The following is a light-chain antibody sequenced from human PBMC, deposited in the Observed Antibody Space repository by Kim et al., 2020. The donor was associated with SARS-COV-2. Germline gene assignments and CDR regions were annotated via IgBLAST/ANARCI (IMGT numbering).Light chain of an antibody. J-gene: IGKJ4*01. CDR1: QLVSSN. Sequence: VSHGVSVSLSCRASQLVSSNLAWSQQKPGQAPRLLIFGASTRATGIPARFSGSGSGTEFTLTVSSLQSEDFAVYSCQQYNNWPLTFGGGTKVDIK. V-gene: IGKV3-15*01. CDR3: QQYNNWPLT. CDR2: GAS.